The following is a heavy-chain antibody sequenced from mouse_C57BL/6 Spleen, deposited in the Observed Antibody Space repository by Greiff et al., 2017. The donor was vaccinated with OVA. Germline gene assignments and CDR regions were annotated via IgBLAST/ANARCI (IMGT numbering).Heavy chain of an antibody. CDR1: GYSFTGYY. CDR3: ARAVVAMREYDLDY. Sequence: VQLQQSGPELVKPGASVKISCKASGYSFTGYYMNWVKQSPGKSLEWIGEINPGTGGTNYNGKFKGKATLTVDKSSSTAYMQLNSLTSEDSAVYYCARAVVAMREYDLDYWGQGTSVTVSS. V-gene: IGHV1-42*01. J-gene: IGHJ4*01. D-gene: IGHD1-1*01. CDR2: INPGTGGT.